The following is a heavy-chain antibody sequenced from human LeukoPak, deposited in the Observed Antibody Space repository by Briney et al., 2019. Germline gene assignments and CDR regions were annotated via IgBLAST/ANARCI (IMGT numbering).Heavy chain of an antibody. CDR1: GGTFSSYA. CDR3: ARDGYGSGSYYSYFDY. D-gene: IGHD3-10*01. V-gene: IGHV1-69*13. Sequence: ASVKVSCKASGGTFSSYAISWVRQAPGQGLEWMGGIIPIFGTANYAQKFQGRVTITADEPTSTAYMELSSLRSEDTAVYYCARDGYGSGSYYSYFDYWGQGTLVTVSS. J-gene: IGHJ4*02. CDR2: IIPIFGTA.